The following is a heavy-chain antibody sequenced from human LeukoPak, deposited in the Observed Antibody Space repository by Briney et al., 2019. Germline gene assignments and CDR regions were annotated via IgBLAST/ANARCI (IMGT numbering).Heavy chain of an antibody. CDR3: TRDGPRSSGYPDT. Sequence: SETLSLTCTVSGGSISSGGHFWSWIRQHPGKGLEWIGYIYYSGSTYYNPSLKSRVNISADTSKNQFSLRLNSVTAADTAVYYCTRDGPRSSGYPDTWGQGTRVTVSS. CDR2: IYYSGST. J-gene: IGHJ5*02. CDR1: GGSISSGGHF. D-gene: IGHD3-22*01. V-gene: IGHV4-31*03.